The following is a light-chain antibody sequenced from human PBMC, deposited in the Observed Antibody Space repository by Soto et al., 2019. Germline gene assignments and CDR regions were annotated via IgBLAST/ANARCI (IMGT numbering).Light chain of an antibody. CDR1: QSLLHSNGYNY. V-gene: IGKV2-28*01. J-gene: IGKJ5*01. Sequence: DIVMTQSPLSLPVAPGEPASISCRSRQSLLHSNGYNYLDWYLQKPGQSPQLLIYLGSNRASGVPDRFSGSGSGTAFTLTISSLQPDDFATYYCQKYNSYSITFGQGTRLEIK. CDR2: LGS. CDR3: QKYNSYSIT.